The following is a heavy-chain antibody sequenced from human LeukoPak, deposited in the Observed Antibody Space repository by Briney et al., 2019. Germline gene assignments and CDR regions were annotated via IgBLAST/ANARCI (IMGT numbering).Heavy chain of an antibody. CDR1: VYTFTGYY. Sequence: ASVKVSCKASVYTFTGYYMHWVRQAPGQGLEWMGRINPNSGGTNYAQKFQGRVTMTRDTSISTAYMELSRLRSDDTAVYYCAAFDIVVVPAAIIDYYYYYMDVWGKGTTVTVSS. CDR2: INPNSGGT. J-gene: IGHJ6*03. D-gene: IGHD2-2*02. V-gene: IGHV1-2*06. CDR3: AAFDIVVVPAAIIDYYYYYMDV.